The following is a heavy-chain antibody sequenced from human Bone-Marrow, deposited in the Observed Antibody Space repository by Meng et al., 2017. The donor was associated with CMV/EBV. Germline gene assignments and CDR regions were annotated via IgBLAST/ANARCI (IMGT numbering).Heavy chain of an antibody. CDR2: IYPGDSDT. J-gene: IGHJ3*02. V-gene: IGHV5-51*01. CDR3: ARHVKTGGAFDI. CDR1: GYSFTTYW. Sequence: GESLKISCKGSGYSFTTYWIGWVRQMPGKGLEWMGIIYPGDSDTTYSPSFQGHVTISADKSISTAYLQWNSLKASDTAIYYCARHVKTGGAFDIWGPGKMVNVAS.